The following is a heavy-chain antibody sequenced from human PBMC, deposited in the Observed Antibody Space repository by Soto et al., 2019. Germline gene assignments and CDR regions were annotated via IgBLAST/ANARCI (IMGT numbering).Heavy chain of an antibody. D-gene: IGHD3-16*01. CDR3: AKSLGEIHVWFEYDY. CDR1: GFTFRNYA. V-gene: IGHV3-23*01. J-gene: IGHJ4*02. Sequence: EAQLLESGGGLVQPGGSLRLSCAASGFTFRNYAMTWVRQAPGKGLEWVSHISGSGGTTYYADSVKGRFTISRDNSKNTLYMQMNGLRGEDTAVYYCAKSLGEIHVWFEYDYWGQGTLVTVSS. CDR2: ISGSGGTT.